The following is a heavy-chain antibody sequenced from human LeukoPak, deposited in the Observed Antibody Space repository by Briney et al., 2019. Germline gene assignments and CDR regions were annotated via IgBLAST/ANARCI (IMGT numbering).Heavy chain of an antibody. J-gene: IGHJ4*02. V-gene: IGHV3-30*02. Sequence: GGSLRLSCAASGFTVSSNYMSWVRQAPGKGLEWVAFIRYDGSNKYYADSVKGRFTISRDNSKNTLYLQMNSLRAEDTAVYYCAKDLPEAALGPDDFWSGSWGQGTLVTVSS. CDR3: AKDLPEAALGPDDFWSGS. D-gene: IGHD3-3*01. CDR2: IRYDGSNK. CDR1: GFTVSSNY.